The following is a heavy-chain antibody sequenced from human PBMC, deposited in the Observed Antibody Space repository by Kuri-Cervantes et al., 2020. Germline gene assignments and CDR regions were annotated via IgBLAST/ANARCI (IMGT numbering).Heavy chain of an antibody. Sequence: ASVKVSCKVSGYTLTELSMHWVRQAPGKGLEWMGGFDPEDGETIYAQKFRGRVTMTEDTSTDTAYMELSSLRSEDTAVYYCATLYSSGAGVDYWGQGTLVTVSS. D-gene: IGHD6-19*01. CDR1: GYTLTELS. CDR3: ATLYSSGAGVDY. J-gene: IGHJ4*02. CDR2: FDPEDGET. V-gene: IGHV1-24*01.